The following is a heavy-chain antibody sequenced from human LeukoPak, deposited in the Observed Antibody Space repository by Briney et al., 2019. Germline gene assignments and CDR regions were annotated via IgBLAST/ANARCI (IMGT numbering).Heavy chain of an antibody. J-gene: IGHJ4*02. V-gene: IGHV3-7*01. CDR1: GFTFSTYW. CDR2: IKQDGSEK. CDR3: ARERQNKDFWSGGDY. Sequence: GGSLRLSCAASGFTFSTYWMSWVRQAPGKGLEWVANIKQDGSEKYYVDSVKGRFTISRDNAKNSLYLQMNTLRTEDTAVYYCARERQNKDFWSGGDYWGQGTLVTVSS. D-gene: IGHD3-3*01.